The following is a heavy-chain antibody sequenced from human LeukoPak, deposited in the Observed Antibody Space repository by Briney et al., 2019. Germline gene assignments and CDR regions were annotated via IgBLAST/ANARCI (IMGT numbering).Heavy chain of an antibody. CDR2: ISSSGSTI. CDR1: GFTFSSYE. CDR3: ARFKGVVALDY. J-gene: IGHJ4*02. D-gene: IGHD2-15*01. V-gene: IGHV3-48*03. Sequence: GGSLRLSCAASGFTFSSYEMNWVRQAPGKGLEWVSYISSSGSTIYYADSVKGRFTISRDNAKNSLYLQMNSLRAEDTAVYYCARFKGVVALDYWGQGTLDTVSS.